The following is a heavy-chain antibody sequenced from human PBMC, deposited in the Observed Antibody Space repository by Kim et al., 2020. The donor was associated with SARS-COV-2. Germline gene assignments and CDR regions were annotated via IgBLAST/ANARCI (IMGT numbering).Heavy chain of an antibody. V-gene: IGHV4-59*13. CDR3: ARARSAMIVGTGFDP. CDR2: IYYSGST. J-gene: IGHJ5*02. CDR1: GGSISSYY. Sequence: SETLSLTCTVSGGSISSYYWSWIRQPPGKGLEWIGYIYYSGSTNYNPSLKSRVTISVDTSKNQFSLKLSSVTAADTAVYYCARARSAMIVGTGFDPWGQG. D-gene: IGHD3-22*01.